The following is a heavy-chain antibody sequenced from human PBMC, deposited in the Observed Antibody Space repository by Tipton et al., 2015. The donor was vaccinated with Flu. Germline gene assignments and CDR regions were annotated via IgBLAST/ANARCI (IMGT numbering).Heavy chain of an antibody. J-gene: IGHJ3*02. CDR1: GGSISSYY. CDR2: IYTSGST. D-gene: IGHD2-15*01. CDR3: ARDQGLLGPPGGAFDI. V-gene: IGHV4-4*07. Sequence: TLSLTCTVSGGSISSYYWSWIRQPAGKGLEWIGRIYTSGSTNYNPSLKSRVTMSVDTSKNQFSLKLSSVTAADTAVYYCARDQGLLGPPGGAFDIWGQGTMVTVSS.